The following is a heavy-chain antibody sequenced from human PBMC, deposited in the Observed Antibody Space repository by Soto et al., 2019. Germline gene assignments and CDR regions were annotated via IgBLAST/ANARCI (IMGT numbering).Heavy chain of an antibody. D-gene: IGHD2-21*01. J-gene: IGHJ3*02. CDR1: GFMFSNSA. Sequence: PGESLRRACXASGFMFSNSAMTWVRHAPGQGLQWVASVSDNGGSRGGTYYADSVKGRFTISRDNSKNTLYLQLDSLTGADTAVYYCARAKAVVIAALDIWGQGTMVTVSS. CDR2: VSDNGGSRGGT. V-gene: IGHV3-23*01. CDR3: ARAKAVVIAALDI.